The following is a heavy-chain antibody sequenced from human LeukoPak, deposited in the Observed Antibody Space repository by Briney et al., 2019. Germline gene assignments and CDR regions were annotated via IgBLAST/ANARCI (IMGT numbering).Heavy chain of an antibody. Sequence: PSETLSLTCTVSGVSISSYYWSWIRQPPGKGLEWVWYIFYSGSTNYNPPLKSRVTISVHTSKNQFSLKLSSVTAADTAVYYCARSSRNWFDPWGQGTLVTVSP. CDR3: ARSSRNWFDP. J-gene: IGHJ5*02. CDR1: GVSISSYY. V-gene: IGHV4-59*01. D-gene: IGHD6-13*01. CDR2: IFYSGST.